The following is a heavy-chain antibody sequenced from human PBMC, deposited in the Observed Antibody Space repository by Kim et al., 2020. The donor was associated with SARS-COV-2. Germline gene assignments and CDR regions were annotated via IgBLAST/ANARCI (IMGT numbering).Heavy chain of an antibody. V-gene: IGHV3-23*01. D-gene: IGHD5-18*01. J-gene: IGHJ4*02. Sequence: GGSLRLSCAASGFTFSTYAMSWVRQAPGKGLEWVSTISDGGAGTFYADSVKGRFTISRDNSKNTLYLQMNSLRAEDTAVYYCAKDGGGGYSFAWGQGTLVTVSS. CDR1: GFTFSTYA. CDR2: ISDGGAGT. CDR3: AKDGGGGYSFA.